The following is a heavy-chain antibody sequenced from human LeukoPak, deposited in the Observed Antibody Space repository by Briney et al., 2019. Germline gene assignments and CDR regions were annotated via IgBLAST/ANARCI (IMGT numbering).Heavy chain of an antibody. D-gene: IGHD5-24*01. CDR3: AREGAGGDGYNRPKPLNHWYFDL. Sequence: GTLRLSSAASRFAVSSINTRGACAGPGKGLWRVLFIRFVVTGQNNTDSVKGRFTISRDNSKTTLYLQMNSLRAEDTAVYYCAREGAGGDGYNRPKPLNHWYFDLWGRGTLVTVSS. CDR2: IRFVVTG. V-gene: IGHV3-53*01. CDR1: RFAVSSIN. J-gene: IGHJ2*01.